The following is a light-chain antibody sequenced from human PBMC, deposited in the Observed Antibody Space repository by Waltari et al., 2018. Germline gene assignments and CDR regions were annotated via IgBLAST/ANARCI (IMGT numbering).Light chain of an antibody. CDR3: HQYDIVPFS. CDR1: QAINIY. V-gene: IGKV1-16*01. CDR2: AAS. J-gene: IGKJ2*03. Sequence: DIQMTQSPSSLSALVGDRVTITCRASQAINIYLGWVQQKPGKAPKSLIHAASKLESGVPSSVSGSGSGTEFTLTISSLEPEDFATYYCHQYDIVPFSFGQGTRLEIK.